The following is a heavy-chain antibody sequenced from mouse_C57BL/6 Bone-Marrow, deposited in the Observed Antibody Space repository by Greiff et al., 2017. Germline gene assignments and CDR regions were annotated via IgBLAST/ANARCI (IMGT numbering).Heavy chain of an antibody. CDR1: GYAFTNYL. CDR2: INPGSGGT. J-gene: IGHJ1*03. V-gene: IGHV1-54*01. CDR3: ARELGPWYFDV. Sequence: VQLQQSGAELVRPGTSVKVSCKASGYAFTNYLIEWVKQRPGQGLEWIGVINPGSGGTNYNEKFKGKATLTADKSSSTAYMQLSSLTSEDSAVYFCARELGPWYFDVWGTGTTVTVSS. D-gene: IGHD4-1*01.